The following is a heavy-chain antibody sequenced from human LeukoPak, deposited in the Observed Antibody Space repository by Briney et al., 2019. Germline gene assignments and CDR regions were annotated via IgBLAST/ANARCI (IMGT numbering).Heavy chain of an antibody. CDR2: LYSDGGT. J-gene: IGHJ4*02. CDR1: EFTVNSIY. Sequence: GGSLRLSCAASEFTVNSIYMSWVRQAPGKGLEWVSVLYSDGGTYYADSVKGRFTISRDNSKNTVYLHMNSLRPEDTAVYYCARDPKRYCSGVSCYLDYWGQGTLVTVSS. V-gene: IGHV3-53*05. CDR3: ARDPKRYCSGVSCYLDY. D-gene: IGHD2-15*01.